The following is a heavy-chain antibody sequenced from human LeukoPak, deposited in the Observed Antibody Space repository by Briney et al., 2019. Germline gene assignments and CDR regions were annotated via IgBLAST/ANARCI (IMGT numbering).Heavy chain of an antibody. CDR1: GYTFTGYY. CDR2: INPNSGGT. D-gene: IGHD4-17*01. CDR3: ARETVTTNAFDI. J-gene: IGHJ3*02. Sequence: GASVKVSCKASGYTFTGYYMHWVRQAPGQGLEWMGWINPNSGGTNYAQKFQGRVTMTRDTSISTAYMELSRLGSDDTAVYYCARETVTTNAFDIWGQGTMVTVSS. V-gene: IGHV1-2*02.